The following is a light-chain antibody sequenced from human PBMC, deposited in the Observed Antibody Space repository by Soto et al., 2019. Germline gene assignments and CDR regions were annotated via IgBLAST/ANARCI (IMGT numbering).Light chain of an antibody. CDR2: GAS. CDR1: QSVSSN. CDR3: QQYNNWSPLT. J-gene: IGKJ4*01. Sequence: EIVMTQSPATLSVSPGERATLSCRASQSVSSNLAWYQQKPGQAPRLLIYGASTRATGIPARFSGSASGTEFTLTISSLQSEDFAVYYCQQYNNWSPLTFGGGTKVEIK. V-gene: IGKV3-15*01.